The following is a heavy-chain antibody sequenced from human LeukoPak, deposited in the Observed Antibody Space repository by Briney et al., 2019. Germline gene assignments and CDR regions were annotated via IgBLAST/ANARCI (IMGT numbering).Heavy chain of an antibody. J-gene: IGHJ3*02. V-gene: IGHV3-7*01. Sequence: GGSLRLSXAASGFTFSSYWMSWVRQAPGKGLEWVANIKQDGSEKYYVDSVKGRFTISRDNAKNSLYLQMNSLRAEDTAVYYCARDLGDYYDSSGYGLDAFDIWGQGTMVTVSS. CDR1: GFTFSSYW. CDR3: ARDLGDYYDSSGYGLDAFDI. D-gene: IGHD3-22*01. CDR2: IKQDGSEK.